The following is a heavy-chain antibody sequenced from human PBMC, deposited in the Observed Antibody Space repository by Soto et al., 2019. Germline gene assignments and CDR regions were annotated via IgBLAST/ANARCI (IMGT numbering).Heavy chain of an antibody. V-gene: IGHV1-18*01. CDR3: ARGPIYGSGSYYPSRYFDY. J-gene: IGHJ4*02. CDR2: MSAYNGNT. CDR1: GYTFTSYG. Sequence: ASVKGSCKASGYTFTSYGISWVRQAPGQGLEWMGWMSAYNGNTNYAQKLQGGVTITTDTSTSTAYMELRSLRSHDTAVYYCARGPIYGSGSYYPSRYFDYWGQGTLVTVSS. D-gene: IGHD3-10*01.